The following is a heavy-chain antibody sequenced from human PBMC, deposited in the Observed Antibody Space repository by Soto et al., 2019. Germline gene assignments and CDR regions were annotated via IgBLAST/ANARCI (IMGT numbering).Heavy chain of an antibody. J-gene: IGHJ4*02. CDR1: GYTFTSYG. D-gene: IGHD3-10*01. CDR2: ISAYKGNT. V-gene: IGHV1-18*01. CDR3: ARGYRSGSGSYSGY. Sequence: QVQLVQSGAEVKKPGASVKVSCKASGYTFTSYGISWVRQAPGQGLEWMGWISAYKGNTNNEQKLQCKGTKTTDTSTSTAYMELRSLRSDGTAVYYGARGYRSGSGSYSGYWGQGALVTVSS.